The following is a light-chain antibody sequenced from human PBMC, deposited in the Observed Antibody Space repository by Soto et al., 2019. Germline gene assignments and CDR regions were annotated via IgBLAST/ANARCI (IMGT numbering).Light chain of an antibody. CDR1: QSVSGW. CDR2: KAS. CDR3: QQYDSYPLT. Sequence: DIQMTQSPSTLSASVGGRVIITCRASQSVSGWLAWYQQRPGKAPNLLIYKASTLKTGVPLRFSGSGSGTEFTLTISTLQPDDFATYYCQQYDSYPLTFGGGTKVEIK. V-gene: IGKV1-5*03. J-gene: IGKJ4*01.